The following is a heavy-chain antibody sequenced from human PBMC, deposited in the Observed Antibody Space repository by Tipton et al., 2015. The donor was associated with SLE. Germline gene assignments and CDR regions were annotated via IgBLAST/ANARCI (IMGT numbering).Heavy chain of an antibody. CDR3: ARVDGDYGDAFDI. D-gene: IGHD4-17*01. J-gene: IGHJ3*02. CDR2: IFYSGGT. CDR1: GDSITSHY. V-gene: IGHV4-59*11. Sequence: TLSLTCTVSGDSITSHYWSWIRQAPGKGLEWIGHIFYSGGTNYNPSLKSRVTLSRDTSKRQFFLKLTSVTSADTAVYYCARVDGDYGDAFDIWGQGTLVTVSS.